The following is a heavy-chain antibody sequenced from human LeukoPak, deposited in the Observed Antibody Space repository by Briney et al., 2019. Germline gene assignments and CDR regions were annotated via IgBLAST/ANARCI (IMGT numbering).Heavy chain of an antibody. CDR1: GYTFTSYA. CDR2: IIPIFGTA. Sequence: SVKVSCKASGYTFTSYAISWVRQAPGQGLEWMGGIIPIFGTANYAQKFQGRVTITADESTSTAYMELSSLRSEDTAVYYCARGNPIDYGMDVWGQGTTVTVSS. V-gene: IGHV1-69*13. J-gene: IGHJ6*02. CDR3: ARGNPIDYGMDV.